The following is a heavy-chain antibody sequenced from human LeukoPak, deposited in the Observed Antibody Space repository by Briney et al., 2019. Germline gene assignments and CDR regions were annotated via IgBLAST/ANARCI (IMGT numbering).Heavy chain of an antibody. V-gene: IGHV4-59*06. Sequence: PSETLSLTCTVSGGSISSYYWSWIRQHPGKGLEWIGYIYYSGSTYYNPSLKSRVTISVDTSKNQFSLKLSSVTAADTAVYYCARDFGDYGMDVWGQGTTVTVSS. J-gene: IGHJ6*02. CDR1: GGSISSYY. CDR2: IYYSGST. CDR3: ARDFGDYGMDV. D-gene: IGHD5-24*01.